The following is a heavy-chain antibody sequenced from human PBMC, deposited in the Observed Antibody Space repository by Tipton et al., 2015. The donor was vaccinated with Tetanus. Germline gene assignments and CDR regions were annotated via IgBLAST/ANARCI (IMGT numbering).Heavy chain of an antibody. V-gene: IGHV3-48*02. D-gene: IGHD2-21*01. J-gene: IGHJ5*01. CDR3: AKRGEARANWFDS. CDR1: GFTFSNYG. CDR2: ISYSSTSI. Sequence: SLRLSCAASGFTFSNYGMHWVRQAPGKGLEWVSYISYSSTSIYYADSVKGRFVISRDNAKNSLYLQMNTLRDDDTAVYFCAKRGEARANWFDSWGQGTLVSVSS.